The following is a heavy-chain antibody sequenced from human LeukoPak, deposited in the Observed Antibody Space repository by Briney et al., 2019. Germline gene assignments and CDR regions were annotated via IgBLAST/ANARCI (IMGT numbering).Heavy chain of an antibody. CDR1: GFTVSSNY. V-gene: IGHV3-53*01. CDR2: IYSGGST. Sequence: GGSLRLSCAASGFTVSSNYMSWVRQAPGKGLEWVSIIYSGGSTFYADSVKGRFTISRDNSKNTLYLQMNSLRAEDTAVYYCARVLPGDGYKKYWGQGTLVTVSS. D-gene: IGHD5-24*01. J-gene: IGHJ4*02. CDR3: ARVLPGDGYKKY.